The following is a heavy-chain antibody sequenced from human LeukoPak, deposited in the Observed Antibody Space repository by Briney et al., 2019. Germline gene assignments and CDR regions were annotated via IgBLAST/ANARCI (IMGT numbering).Heavy chain of an antibody. Sequence: GGSLRLSCAASGFTFSSYGMSWVRQAPGKGLEWVSAISGSGGSTYYADSVKGRFTISRDNSKNTLYLQMNSLRAEDTAVYYCARRGYSGYLDYWGQGTLVTVSS. CDR3: ARRGYSGYLDY. D-gene: IGHD5-12*01. CDR1: GFTFSSYG. CDR2: ISGSGGST. V-gene: IGHV3-23*01. J-gene: IGHJ4*02.